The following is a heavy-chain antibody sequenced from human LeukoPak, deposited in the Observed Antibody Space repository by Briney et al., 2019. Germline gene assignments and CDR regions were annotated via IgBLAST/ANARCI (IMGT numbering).Heavy chain of an antibody. Sequence: ASVEVSCKAPGYTFTGYYMHWVRQAPGQGLEWMGWINPNSGGTNYAQKFQGRVTMTRDTSISTAYMELSRLRSDDTAVYYCARSSSFIAAAADYWGQGTLVTVSP. V-gene: IGHV1-2*02. CDR3: ARSSSFIAAAADY. CDR1: GYTFTGYY. CDR2: INPNSGGT. J-gene: IGHJ4*02. D-gene: IGHD6-13*01.